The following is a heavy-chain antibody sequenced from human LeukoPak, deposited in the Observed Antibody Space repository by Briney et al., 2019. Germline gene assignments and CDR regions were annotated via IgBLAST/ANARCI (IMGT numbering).Heavy chain of an antibody. CDR2: IWHDGSIK. J-gene: IGHJ3*02. V-gene: IGHV3-33*06. CDR3: AKDLNSSGYPPDAFDI. D-gene: IGHD3-22*01. Sequence: PGRSLRLSCAASGFTFSTYGMHWVRQAPGKGLEWVAVIWHDGSIKYYADSVKGRFTISRDNSKNTLYLQMNSLRAEDTAVYYCAKDLNSSGYPPDAFDIWGQGTMVTVSS. CDR1: GFTFSTYG.